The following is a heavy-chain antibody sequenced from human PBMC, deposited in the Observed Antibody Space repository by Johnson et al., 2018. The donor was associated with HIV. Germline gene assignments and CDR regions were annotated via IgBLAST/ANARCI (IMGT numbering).Heavy chain of an antibody. J-gene: IGHJ3*01. CDR3: AKPYYDFWSGYYEYNAFDL. CDR1: GFAFRNYG. CDR2: IWYDGTDK. V-gene: IGHV3-33*06. D-gene: IGHD3-3*01. Sequence: QEKLVESGGGVVQPGTSLRLSCAASGFAFRNYGMHWVRQAPGKGLEWVALIWYDGTDKYYADSVKGRFTISRDNSKNTLSLQMNSLRAEDTAVYYCAKPYYDFWSGYYEYNAFDLWGRGTSVTVS.